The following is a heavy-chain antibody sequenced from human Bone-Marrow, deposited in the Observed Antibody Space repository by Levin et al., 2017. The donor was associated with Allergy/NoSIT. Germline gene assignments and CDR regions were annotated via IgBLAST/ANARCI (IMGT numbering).Heavy chain of an antibody. Sequence: LSLTCAASGFTFSNFAMNWVRQAAGKGLEWVSGITGDAEDTHYADSVKGRFRISRDNSKNTVYLEMNSLRAEDTAIYYCAKGITIFGVGRLDGWGQGTLVTVSS. CDR3: AKGITIFGVGRLDG. D-gene: IGHD3-3*01. V-gene: IGHV3-23*01. CDR1: GFTFSNFA. J-gene: IGHJ4*02. CDR2: ITGDAEDT.